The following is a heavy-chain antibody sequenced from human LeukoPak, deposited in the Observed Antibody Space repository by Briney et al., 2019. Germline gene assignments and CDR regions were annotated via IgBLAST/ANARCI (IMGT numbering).Heavy chain of an antibody. J-gene: IGHJ4*02. Sequence: GGSLRLSCAASGFTFNNYGMHWVRQAPGKGLEWVAVISYDGRNKHYPDSVKGRFTISRDISTDTLWLQMDSLRTEDTAVYYCARVRYYDSSGYYRGVFDYWGQGTLVTVSS. D-gene: IGHD3-22*01. CDR3: ARVRYYDSSGYYRGVFDY. CDR1: GFTFNNYG. CDR2: ISYDGRNK. V-gene: IGHV3-30*03.